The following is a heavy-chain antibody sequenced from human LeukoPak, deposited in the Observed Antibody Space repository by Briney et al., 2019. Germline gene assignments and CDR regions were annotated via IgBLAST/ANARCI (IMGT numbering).Heavy chain of an antibody. CDR1: GFTFNTAW. D-gene: IGHD3-16*01. CDR2: IYSDGSST. CDR3: ATDGGHAFSL. V-gene: IGHV3-74*01. J-gene: IGHJ3*01. Sequence: GGSLRLSCAASGFTFNTAWMHWVRQAPGKRLVWVSRIYSDGSSTTYADSVKGRFTISRDNAKNTVYLQMNSLRVEDTAVYYCATDGGHAFSLWGQGTMVTVSS.